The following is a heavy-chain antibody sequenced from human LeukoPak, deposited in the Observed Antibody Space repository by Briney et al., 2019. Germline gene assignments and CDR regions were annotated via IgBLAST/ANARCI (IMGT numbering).Heavy chain of an antibody. J-gene: IGHJ4*02. CDR2: IRYDGSNK. CDR3: AKEYSSSSVPFDY. V-gene: IGHV3-30*02. Sequence: GRSLRLSCAASGFTFSSYGMHSVRQAPGKGLEWVAFIRYDGSNKYYADSVKGRFTISRDNSKNTLYLQMNSLRAEDTAVYYCAKEYSSSSVPFDYWGQGTLVTVSS. D-gene: IGHD6-13*01. CDR1: GFTFSSYG.